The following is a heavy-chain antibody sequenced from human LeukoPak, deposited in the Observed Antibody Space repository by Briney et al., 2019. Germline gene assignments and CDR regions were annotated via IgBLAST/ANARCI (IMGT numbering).Heavy chain of an antibody. CDR3: ARGDVRKLDC. Sequence: PGGSLRLSCTASGFTFSSYGVHWVRQAPGKGLEWVTLIRFDGTNQYYADSVKGRFAISRDNSKNTVYLQMNSLIAEDTAVYYCARGDVRKLDCWGQGTLVTVSS. J-gene: IGHJ4*02. V-gene: IGHV3-30*02. CDR1: GFTFSSYG. D-gene: IGHD3-10*02. CDR2: IRFDGTNQ.